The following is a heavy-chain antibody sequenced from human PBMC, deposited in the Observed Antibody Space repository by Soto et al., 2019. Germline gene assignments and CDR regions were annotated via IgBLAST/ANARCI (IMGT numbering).Heavy chain of an antibody. V-gene: IGHV1-18*01. J-gene: IGHJ4*02. D-gene: IGHD3-22*01. CDR1: GYIFTAYC. CDR3: ARELNTESSAYYSFAF. CDR2: VSTNDDRT. Sequence: ASVNVSCKTSGYIFTAYCLAWLRQAPGQRPEWMGWVSTNDDRTNYAQKFQGRVTMTTDRSTTITSMELRSLRPDDTAVYYCARELNTESSAYYSFAFWGQGTLVTVSS.